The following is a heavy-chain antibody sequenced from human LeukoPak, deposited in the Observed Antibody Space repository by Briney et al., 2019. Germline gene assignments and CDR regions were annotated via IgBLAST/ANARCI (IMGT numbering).Heavy chain of an antibody. J-gene: IGHJ6*03. Sequence: SETLSLTCAVSGGSISSSNWWSWVRQPPGKGLEWIGEIYHSGSTNYNPSLKSRVTISVDKSKNQFSLKLSSVTAADTAVYYCARVDSSGYPYYYYHYMDVWGKGTTVTVSS. D-gene: IGHD3-22*01. CDR3: ARVDSSGYPYYYYHYMDV. CDR2: IYHSGST. CDR1: GGSISSSNW. V-gene: IGHV4-4*02.